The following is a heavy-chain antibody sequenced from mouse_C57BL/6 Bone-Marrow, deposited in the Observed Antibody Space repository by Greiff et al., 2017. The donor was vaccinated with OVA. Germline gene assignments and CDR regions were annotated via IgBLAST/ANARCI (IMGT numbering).Heavy chain of an antibody. D-gene: IGHD2-1*01. J-gene: IGHJ4*01. V-gene: IGHV5-12*01. CDR1: GFTFSDYY. CDR2: ISNGGGST. CDR3: ARQYGNYSYAMDY. Sequence: EVHLVESGGGLVQPGGSLKLSCAASGFTFSDYYMYWVRQTPEKRLEWVAYISNGGGSTYYPDTVKGRFTISRDNAKNTLYLQMSRLKSEDTAMYYCARQYGNYSYAMDYWGQGTSVTVSS.